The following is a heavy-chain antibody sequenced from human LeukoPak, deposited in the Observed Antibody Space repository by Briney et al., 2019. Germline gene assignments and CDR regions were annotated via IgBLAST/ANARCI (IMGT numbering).Heavy chain of an antibody. Sequence: GASVKLSCKASGYTFTSYGISWVRQAPGQGLEWMGWTSAYNGNTNYAQKLQGRVTMTTDKSKSTAYMELRSLRSDDTAVYYCARDFTIFGVPRNYWGQGTLVTVSS. CDR3: ARDFTIFGVPRNY. CDR2: TSAYNGNT. V-gene: IGHV1-18*01. J-gene: IGHJ4*02. D-gene: IGHD3-3*01. CDR1: GYTFTSYG.